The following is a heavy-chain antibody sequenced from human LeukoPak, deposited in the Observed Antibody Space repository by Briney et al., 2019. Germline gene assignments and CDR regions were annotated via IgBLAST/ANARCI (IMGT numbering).Heavy chain of an antibody. J-gene: IGHJ4*02. CDR1: GGSISSGGYY. CDR3: ASRGITIFGPVDY. Sequence: SETLSLTCTVSGGSISSGGYYWSWIRQPPGKGLEWIGYIYHSGSTYYNPSLKSRVTISVDRSKNQFSLKLSSVTAADTAVYYCASRGITIFGPVDYWGQGTLVTVSS. CDR2: IYHSGST. D-gene: IGHD3-3*01. V-gene: IGHV4-30-2*01.